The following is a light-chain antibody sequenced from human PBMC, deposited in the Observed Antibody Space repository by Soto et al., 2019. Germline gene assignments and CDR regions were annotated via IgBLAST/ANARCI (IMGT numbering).Light chain of an antibody. CDR3: LQDYGDSWT. Sequence: QMTQSPSSLSASVGEKIIITCRASRDVGSDVSWYQQKPGQAPKLLIYAASNLYTGVPSRFSGSRSGTEFTLTLSSLQPEDFASYYCLQDYGDSWTFGQGTKVEIE. CDR2: AAS. CDR1: RDVGSD. V-gene: IGKV1-6*01. J-gene: IGKJ1*01.